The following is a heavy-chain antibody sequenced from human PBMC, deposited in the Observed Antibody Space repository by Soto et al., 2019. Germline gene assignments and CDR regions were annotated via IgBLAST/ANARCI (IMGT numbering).Heavy chain of an antibody. V-gene: IGHV3-33*01. CDR1: GFTISSYG. D-gene: IGHD6-13*01. CDR3: ARDPSAAGSHYGMDV. CDR2: IWYDGSNK. Sequence: GGSLRLSCAASGFTISSYGMHWVRQAPGKGLEWVAVIWYDGSNKYYADSVKGRFTISRDNSKNTLYLQMNSLRAEDTAVYYCARDPSAAGSHYGMDVWGQGTTVTVSS. J-gene: IGHJ6*02.